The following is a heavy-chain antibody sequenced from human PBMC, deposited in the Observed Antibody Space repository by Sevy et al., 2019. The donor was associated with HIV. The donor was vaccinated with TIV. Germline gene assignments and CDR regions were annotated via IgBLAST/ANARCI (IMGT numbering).Heavy chain of an antibody. CDR2: ISYDGSNK. CDR1: GFTFSSYA. CDR3: ARGGGKYYDSSGYYVDY. J-gene: IGHJ4*02. V-gene: IGHV3-30-3*01. D-gene: IGHD3-22*01. Sequence: GGSLRLSCAASGFTFSSYAMHWVRQAPGKGLEWVAVISYDGSNKYYADSGKGRFTISRDNSKNTLYLQMNSLRAEDTAVYYCARGGGKYYDSSGYYVDYWGQGTLVTVSS.